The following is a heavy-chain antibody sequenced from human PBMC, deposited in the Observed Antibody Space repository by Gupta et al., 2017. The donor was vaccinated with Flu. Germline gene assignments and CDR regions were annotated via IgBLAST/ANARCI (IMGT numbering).Heavy chain of an antibody. Sequence: RQTPGQGLQWVSGISDDGDSTHYADAVKGHFAISRDNFKNTMFLQMDSLRAEDSAMYFCARNSGGDTYGNLDHWGQGVLVTVSA. J-gene: IGHJ4*02. D-gene: IGHD5-18*01. CDR2: ISDDGDST. V-gene: IGHV3-23*01. CDR3: ARNSGGDTYGNLDH.